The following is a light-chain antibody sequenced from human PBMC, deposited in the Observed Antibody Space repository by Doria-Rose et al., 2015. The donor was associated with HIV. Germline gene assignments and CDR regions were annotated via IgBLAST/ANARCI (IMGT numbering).Light chain of an antibody. Sequence: EIVLTQSPGTLSLSPGEGATRFCRASQSFSSTYLAWYQQKPGQAPSLLIYDGSTRATVIPDRFSASGSGTDFTLTISRLEPEDFALYYCHQYGASWTFGQGTKVEI. J-gene: IGKJ1*01. CDR3: HQYGASWT. CDR1: QSFSSTY. CDR2: DGS. V-gene: IGKV3-20*01.